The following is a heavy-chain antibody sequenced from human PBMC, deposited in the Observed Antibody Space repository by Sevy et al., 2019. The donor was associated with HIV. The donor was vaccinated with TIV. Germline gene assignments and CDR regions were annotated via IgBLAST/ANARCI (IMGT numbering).Heavy chain of an antibody. CDR2: IYPGDSDT. J-gene: IGHJ6*02. V-gene: IGHV5-51*01. D-gene: IGHD6-6*01. CDR1: GYSFTSYC. CDR3: DRRVYSRSTQGNYYYAMDV. Sequence: GESLKISCKGSGYSFTSYCIGWVRQMPGKGLEWMGIIYPGDSDTRYNPSFQDQVTISAGKSISTAYLQWSSLKASDTAKYYCDRRVYSRSTQGNYYYAMDVWGQGTTVTVSS.